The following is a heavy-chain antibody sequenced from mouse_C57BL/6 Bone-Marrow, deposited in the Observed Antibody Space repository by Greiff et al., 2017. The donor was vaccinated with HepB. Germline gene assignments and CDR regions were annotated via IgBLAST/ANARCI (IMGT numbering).Heavy chain of an antibody. D-gene: IGHD2-3*01. CDR2: IWRGGST. CDR3: AKSCDGYYFPFDY. J-gene: IGHJ2*01. V-gene: IGHV2-5*01. Sequence: VQLVESGPGLVQPSQSLSITCTVSGFSLTSYGVHWVRQSPGKGLEWLGVIWRGGSTDYNAAFMSRLSITTDNSKSQVFFKMNSLQADDTAIYYCAKSCDGYYFPFDYWGQGTTLTVSA. CDR1: GFSLTSYG.